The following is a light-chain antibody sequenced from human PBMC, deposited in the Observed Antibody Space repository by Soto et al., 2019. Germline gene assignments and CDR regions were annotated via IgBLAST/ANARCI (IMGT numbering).Light chain of an antibody. V-gene: IGLV2-14*01. CDR1: SSDVGGYNY. CDR2: EVS. Sequence: QSALTQPASVSGSLGQSITISCTGTSSDVGGYNYVSWYQHHPGKAPKLMIYEVSNRPSGVSNRFSGSKSGNTASLTISALQAEDEADYYCSSFTSSSTVVFGGGTKLTVL. CDR3: SSFTSSSTVV. J-gene: IGLJ2*01.